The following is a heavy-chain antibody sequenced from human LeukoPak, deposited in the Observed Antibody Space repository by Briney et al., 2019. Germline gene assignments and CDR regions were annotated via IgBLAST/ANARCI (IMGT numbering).Heavy chain of an antibody. CDR3: ARFGRFWGGYFAY. CDR2: IRNIANSYTT. CDR1: GFTFSDHY. D-gene: IGHD3-16*01. J-gene: IGHJ4*02. Sequence: GGSLRLSCAASGFTFSDHYMDWVRQAPGKGLEWVGRIRNIANSYTTESAASVKGRFTISRDDSKNSLYLHMNSLKNEDTAVFYWARFGRFWGGYFAYGAKGPLVPVS. V-gene: IGHV3-72*01.